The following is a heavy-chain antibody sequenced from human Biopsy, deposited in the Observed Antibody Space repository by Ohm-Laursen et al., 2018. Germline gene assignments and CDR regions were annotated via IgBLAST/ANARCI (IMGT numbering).Heavy chain of an antibody. V-gene: IGHV1-69*06. CDR2: NIPILGTG. CDR1: GYTFTTYG. Sequence: SSVKVSCKTSGYTFTTYGLNWVRQAPGQGLEWLGGNIPILGTGNYAQKFQDRVTVAADTSTSTATMELRSLRSDDTAVYYCATKLTGYFHHWGQGTLVIISS. CDR3: ATKLTGYFHH. J-gene: IGHJ1*01. D-gene: IGHD3-9*01.